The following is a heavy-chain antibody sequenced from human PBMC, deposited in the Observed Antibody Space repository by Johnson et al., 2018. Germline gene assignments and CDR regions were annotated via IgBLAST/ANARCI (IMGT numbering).Heavy chain of an antibody. CDR2: IYANAKT. CDR1: GFTFSDYR. D-gene: IGHD3-10*01. Sequence: VQLVQSGGRLVQPGGSLRLSCAVFGFTFSDYRMTWVRQAPGKGLEWVSAIYANAKTDYAESVEGRFTISRDNSKNTLYLQMNSLRVDDTAVYYCAREGWFGVSSTFQIWGQGTMVTVSS. J-gene: IGHJ3*02. CDR3: AREGWFGVSSTFQI. V-gene: IGHV3-66*02.